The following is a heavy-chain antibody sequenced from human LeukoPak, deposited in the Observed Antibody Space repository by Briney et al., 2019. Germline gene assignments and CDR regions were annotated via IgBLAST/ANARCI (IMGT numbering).Heavy chain of an antibody. CDR2: IYYSGST. CDR1: GGSISSYY. J-gene: IGHJ5*02. D-gene: IGHD2-15*01. Sequence: SETLSLTCTVSGGSISSYYWSWIRQPPGKGLEWIGYIYYSGSTNHNPSLKSRVTISVDTSKNQFSLKLSSVTAADTAVYYCARGGGSNRFDPWGQGTLLTVSS. CDR3: ARGGGSNRFDP. V-gene: IGHV4-59*01.